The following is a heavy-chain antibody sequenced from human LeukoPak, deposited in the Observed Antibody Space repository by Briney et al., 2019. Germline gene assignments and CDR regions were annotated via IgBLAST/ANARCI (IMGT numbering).Heavy chain of an antibody. CDR3: AREGSGSGNASLDY. Sequence: SQTLSLTCTVSGGSISSGSYYWSWIRQPAGKGLEWNGRIYTSGSTNYNPSLKSRVTISVDTSKNQFSLKLSSVTAADTAVYYCAREGSGSGNASLDYWGQGTLVTVSS. J-gene: IGHJ4*02. CDR2: IYTSGST. D-gene: IGHD6-19*01. V-gene: IGHV4-61*02. CDR1: GGSISSGSYY.